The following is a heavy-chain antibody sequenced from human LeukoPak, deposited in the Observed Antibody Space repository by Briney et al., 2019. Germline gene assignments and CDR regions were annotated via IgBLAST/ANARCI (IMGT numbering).Heavy chain of an antibody. V-gene: IGHV1-2*02. CDR3: AKPGVGPTPLLTPHDY. CDR2: IKPNSGAT. CDR1: GYTFTVQY. J-gene: IGHJ4*02. Sequence: ASVKVSCKASGYTFTVQYMHWVRQAPGQGLEWIGLIKPNSGATSYAQQYQGRVTMTRDTSINTAYMDLSSLTSDDTAVYYCAKPGVGPTPLLTPHDYWGQGTLVTVSS. D-gene: IGHD1-26*01.